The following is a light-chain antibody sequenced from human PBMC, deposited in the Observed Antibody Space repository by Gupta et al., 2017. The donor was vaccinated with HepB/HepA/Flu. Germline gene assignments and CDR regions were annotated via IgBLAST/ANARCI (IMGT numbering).Light chain of an antibody. CDR3: QQNYSTPPRT. Sequence: DIQMTQSPSSLSASVGDRVTIPRRASQSISSYLNWYQQKPGKAPKLLIYAASSWQSGVPSRFSGSGSGTDFTLTISRLQPEDFGAYYCQQNYSTPPRTFGQGTKVEIK. J-gene: IGKJ1*01. CDR1: QSISSY. V-gene: IGKV1-39*01. CDR2: AAS.